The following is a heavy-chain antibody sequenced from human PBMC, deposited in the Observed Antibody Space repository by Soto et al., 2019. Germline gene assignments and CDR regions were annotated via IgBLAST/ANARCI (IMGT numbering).Heavy chain of an antibody. CDR3: ARAPITIFGVVNPYYFDY. Sequence: EVQLVESGGGLVQPGGSLRLSCAASGFTFSSYEMNWVRQAPGKGLEWGAYISSSGSTIYYADSVKGRFTISRDNAKNSLYLQMNRLRAEDTAVYYCARAPITIFGVVNPYYFDYWGQGTLVTVSS. J-gene: IGHJ4*02. V-gene: IGHV3-48*03. CDR2: ISSSGSTI. D-gene: IGHD3-3*01. CDR1: GFTFSSYE.